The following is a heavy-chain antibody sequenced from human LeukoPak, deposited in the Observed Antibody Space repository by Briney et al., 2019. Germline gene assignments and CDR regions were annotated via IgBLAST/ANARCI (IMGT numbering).Heavy chain of an antibody. CDR2: IYPGDSDT. Sequence: GESLKISCKGSGYSFTSYWIGRVRQMPGKGLEWMGIIYPGDSDTRYSPSFQGQVTNSAEKSISTAYLQWSSLKASDTAMYYCARRRSRSSGWSAFDIWGQGRMVTVSS. J-gene: IGHJ3*02. D-gene: IGHD6-19*01. V-gene: IGHV5-51*01. CDR1: GYSFTSYW. CDR3: ARRRSRSSGWSAFDI.